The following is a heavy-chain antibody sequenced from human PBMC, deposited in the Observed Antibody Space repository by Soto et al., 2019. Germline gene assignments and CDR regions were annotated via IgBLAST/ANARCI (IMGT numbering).Heavy chain of an antibody. CDR2: IIPILNVV. V-gene: IGHV1-69*02. Sequence: QVQLVQSGAEVKKPGSSVKVSCKAFGGTFSNYMITWVRQAPGQGLEWVARIIPILNVVNYAQKFHGRVTITAAKSTNTAYMELSSLRSDDTAISYCARGLGFGASGYDYWGQGTLVIVSS. J-gene: IGHJ4*02. CDR3: ARGLGFGASGYDY. CDR1: GGTFSNYM. D-gene: IGHD3-10*01.